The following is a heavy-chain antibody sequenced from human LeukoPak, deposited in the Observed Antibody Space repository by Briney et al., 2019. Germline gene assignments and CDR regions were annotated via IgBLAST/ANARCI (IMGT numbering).Heavy chain of an antibody. CDR1: GFTFTSYA. CDR2: ISGSGHNT. J-gene: IGHJ3*02. D-gene: IGHD2-2*01. V-gene: IGHV3-23*01. CDR3: ARGFDCSSTSCHFIHGNAFDI. Sequence: PGGSLRLSCAASGFTFTSYAMSWVRQAPGKGLEWVSAISGSGHNTYYADSVKGRFTISRDNSKNTLYLQMNSLRAEDTAVYYCARGFDCSSTSCHFIHGNAFDIWGQGTMVTVSS.